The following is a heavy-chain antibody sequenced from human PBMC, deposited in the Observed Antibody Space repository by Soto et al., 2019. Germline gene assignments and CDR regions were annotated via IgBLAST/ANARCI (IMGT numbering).Heavy chain of an antibody. CDR1: GGSISSGDNN. V-gene: IGHV4-30-4*01. Sequence: QVQLQESGPGLVKPSQTLSLTCTVSGGSISSGDNNWSWIRQPPGKGLEWIGYIYYSGNTYYNPSLKSRVTMSVETSKNQFSLMLSSVTAADTAVYYCARASSRGYYYLFDSWGQGTLVTVSS. D-gene: IGHD3-22*01. CDR2: IYYSGNT. CDR3: ARASSRGYYYLFDS. J-gene: IGHJ4*02.